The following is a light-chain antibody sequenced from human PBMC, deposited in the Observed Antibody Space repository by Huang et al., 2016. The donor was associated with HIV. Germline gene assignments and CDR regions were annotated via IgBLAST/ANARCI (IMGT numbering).Light chain of an antibody. V-gene: IGKV3-15*01. J-gene: IGKJ4*01. CDR1: RSVSTN. CDR2: GSS. CDR3: HQYNNWLLS. Sequence: EVVMTQSPAILSVSPGERVTLSCRANRSVSTNLAWYQQRPGQAPRLLIYGSSTRAPGIPARFSGSGSGTDFSLTISSLQSEDCALYYCHQYNNWLLSFGGGTRVDI.